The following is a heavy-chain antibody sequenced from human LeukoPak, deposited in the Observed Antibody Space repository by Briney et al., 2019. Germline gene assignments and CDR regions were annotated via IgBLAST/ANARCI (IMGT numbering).Heavy chain of an antibody. J-gene: IGHJ4*02. CDR2: ISYDGSNK. D-gene: IGHD2-15*01. CDR1: GFTFSSYA. V-gene: IGHV3-30-3*01. Sequence: GGSLRLSCAASGFTFSSYAMHWVRQAPGKGLEWVAVISYDGSNKYYADSVKGRFTISRDNSKNTLYLQMNSLRAEDTAVYYCARGMGRRHIVVVVAAYFDYWGRGTLVTVSS. CDR3: ARGMGRRHIVVVVAAYFDY.